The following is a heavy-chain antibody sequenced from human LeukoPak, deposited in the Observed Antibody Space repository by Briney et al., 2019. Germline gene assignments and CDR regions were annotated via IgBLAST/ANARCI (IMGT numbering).Heavy chain of an antibody. D-gene: IGHD5-18*01. J-gene: IGHJ6*02. CDR3: ARERYSYGLAYYYYYGMDV. V-gene: IGHV6-1*01. CDR2: TYYRSKWYN. CDR1: GDSVSSNSAA. Sequence: SQTLSLTCAISGDSVSSNSAAWNWIRQSPSRGLEWLGRTYYRSKWYNDYAVSVKSRITINPDTSKNQFSLQLNSVAPEDTAVYYCARERYSYGLAYYYYYGMDVWGQGTTVTVSS.